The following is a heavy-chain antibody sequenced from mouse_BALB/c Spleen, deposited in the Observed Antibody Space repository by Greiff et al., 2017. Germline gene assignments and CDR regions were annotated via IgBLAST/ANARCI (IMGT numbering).Heavy chain of an antibody. J-gene: IGHJ2*01. CDR3: ARYDGGADY. CDR1: GFNIKDYY. V-gene: IGHV14-4*02. Sequence: EVQLQQSGAELVRSGASVKLSCTASGFNIKDYYMHWVKQRPEQGLEWIGWIDPENGDTEYAPKFQGKATMTADTSSNTAYLQLSSLTSEDSALYYCARYDGGADYWGQGTTLTVSS. CDR2: IDPENGDT. D-gene: IGHD2-14*01.